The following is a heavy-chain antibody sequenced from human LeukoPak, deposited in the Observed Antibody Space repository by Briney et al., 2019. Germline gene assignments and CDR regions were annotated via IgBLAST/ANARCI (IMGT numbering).Heavy chain of an antibody. V-gene: IGHV1-69*13. CDR3: ARANYSSSSVGGYYYFGLDV. CDR2: IIPIFGTA. Sequence: GASVTVSCKASGGTFSSYAISWVRQAPGQGLEWMGGIIPIFGTANYAQKFQGRVTITADESTSTAYMELSSLRSEDTAVYYCARANYSSSSVGGYYYFGLDVWGQGTTVTVSS. J-gene: IGHJ6*02. D-gene: IGHD6-6*01. CDR1: GGTFSSYA.